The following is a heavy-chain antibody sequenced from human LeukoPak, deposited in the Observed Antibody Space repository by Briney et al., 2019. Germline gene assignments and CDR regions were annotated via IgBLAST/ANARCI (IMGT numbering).Heavy chain of an antibody. Sequence: PGGSLRLSCAASGFTFSSYAMHWVRQAPGKGLEWVAVISNDGINKYYADSVKGRFTISRDNSKNTLYLQMNSLRAEDTAVYYCARASSTGSHVPYDYWGQGTLVTVSS. J-gene: IGHJ4*02. CDR1: GFTFSSYA. CDR2: ISNDGINK. CDR3: ARASSTGSHVPYDY. D-gene: IGHD5/OR15-5a*01. V-gene: IGHV3-30-3*01.